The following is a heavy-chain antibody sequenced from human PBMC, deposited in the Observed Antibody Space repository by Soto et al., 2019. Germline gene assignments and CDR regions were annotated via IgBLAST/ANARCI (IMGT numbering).Heavy chain of an antibody. CDR3: ANGGSRASYYDYMYV. J-gene: IGHJ6*03. V-gene: IGHV3-30*18. CDR2: ISYDGSNK. CDR1: GFTFSSYG. Sequence: GSLRLSCAASGFTFSSYGMHWVRQAPGKGLEWVAVISYDGSNKYYADSVKGRFTISRDNSKNTLYLQMNSLRAEDTAVYYCANGGSRASYYDYMYVWGKGTTVPVSS.